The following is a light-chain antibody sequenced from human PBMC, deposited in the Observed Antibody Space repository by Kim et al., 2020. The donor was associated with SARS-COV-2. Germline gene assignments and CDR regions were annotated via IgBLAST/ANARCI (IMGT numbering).Light chain of an antibody. Sequence: AIRMTQSPSSLSASTGDRVTITCRASQGISSYLAWYQQKPGKAPKLLIYAASTLQSGLPSRFSGSGSGTDFTLTISCLQSEDFATYYCQQYYSYPLTFGQGTKLEI. CDR2: AAS. CDR1: QGISSY. CDR3: QQYYSYPLT. V-gene: IGKV1-8*01. J-gene: IGKJ2*01.